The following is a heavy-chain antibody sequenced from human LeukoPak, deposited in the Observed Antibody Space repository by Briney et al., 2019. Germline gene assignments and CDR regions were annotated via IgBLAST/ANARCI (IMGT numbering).Heavy chain of an antibody. Sequence: SETLSLTCTVSGGSISSSNYYWGWIRQPPGKGLEWIASIHYSETTYYNPSLKSRVTISVDTSKNHFSLKLSSVTAADTAVYYCARGLPVSAFGIWGQGTMVTVSS. J-gene: IGHJ3*02. CDR2: IHYSETT. D-gene: IGHD3-22*01. V-gene: IGHV4-39*02. CDR1: GGSISSSNYY. CDR3: ARGLPVSAFGI.